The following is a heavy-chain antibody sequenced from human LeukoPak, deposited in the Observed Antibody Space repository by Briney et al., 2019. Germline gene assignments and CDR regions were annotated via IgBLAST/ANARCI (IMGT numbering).Heavy chain of an antibody. J-gene: IGHJ4*02. CDR3: AKEPVAGTDY. D-gene: IGHD6-19*01. CDR1: GFTFSSYG. Sequence: PGRSLRLSCAASGFTFSSYGMHWVRHAPGKGLEWVAVISYDGSNKYYADSVKGRFTISRDNSKNTLYLQMNSLRAEDTAVYYCAKEPVAGTDYWGQGTLVTVSS. V-gene: IGHV3-30*18. CDR2: ISYDGSNK.